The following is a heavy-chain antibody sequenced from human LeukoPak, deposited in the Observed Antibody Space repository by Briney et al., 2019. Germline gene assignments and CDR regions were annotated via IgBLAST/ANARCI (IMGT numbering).Heavy chain of an antibody. D-gene: IGHD1-14*01. CDR1: GFTFNGYV. CDR2: ISHSGGST. Sequence: AGGSLRLSCAASGFTFNGYVMSWVRQAPGKGLEWVSTISHSGGSTYYADSVKGRFTISRDNSKNTLYLQMNSLRAEDTAVYYCAKVSGGGLYYDGMDVWGQGTTVTVSS. V-gene: IGHV3-23*01. J-gene: IGHJ6*02. CDR3: AKVSGGGLYYDGMDV.